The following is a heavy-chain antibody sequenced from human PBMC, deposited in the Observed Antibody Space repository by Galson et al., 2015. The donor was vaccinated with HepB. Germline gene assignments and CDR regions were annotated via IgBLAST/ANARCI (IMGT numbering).Heavy chain of an antibody. J-gene: IGHJ4*02. D-gene: IGHD1-26*01. CDR2: IHPGESDT. V-gene: IGHV5-51*01. CDR1: GYNFPNYW. CDR3: ARLGGIEVATPESFDS. Sequence: QSGAEVKKPGQSLKISCQTSGYNFPNYWICWVRQVPGKGLEWIGIIHPGESDTNFSPSFQDQVTISADKSINTAYLQWSSLKVPDTAMYFCARLGGIEVATPESFDSWVQETLVTVSS.